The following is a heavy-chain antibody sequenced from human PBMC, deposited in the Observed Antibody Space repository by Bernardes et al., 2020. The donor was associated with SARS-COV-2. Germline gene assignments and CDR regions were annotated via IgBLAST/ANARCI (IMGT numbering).Heavy chain of an antibody. Sequence: GESLKISCRASGYSFTNYWIGWVRQMPGKGLEWMGIIFPSDSSTRYSPSFQGQVTISADKSISPAYLQWSSLKASDTAMFYCARGPSYDYVWGTYRIDYWGQGTVVTVSS. CDR1: GYSFTNYW. D-gene: IGHD3-16*02. CDR2: IFPSDSST. CDR3: ARGPSYDYVWGTYRIDY. J-gene: IGHJ4*02. V-gene: IGHV5-51*01.